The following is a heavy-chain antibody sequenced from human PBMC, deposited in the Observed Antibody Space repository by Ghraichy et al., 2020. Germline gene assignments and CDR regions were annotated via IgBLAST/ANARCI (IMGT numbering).Heavy chain of an antibody. CDR3: ARDMIAAAGTALYY. D-gene: IGHD6-13*01. CDR1: GFTVSSNY. J-gene: IGHJ4*02. V-gene: IGHV3-53*01. Sequence: GGSLRLSCAASGFTVSSNYMSWVRQAPGKGLEWVSVIYSGGSTYYADSVKGRFTISRDNSKNTLYLQMNSLRAEDTAVYYCARDMIAAAGTALYYWGQGTLVTVSS. CDR2: IYSGGST.